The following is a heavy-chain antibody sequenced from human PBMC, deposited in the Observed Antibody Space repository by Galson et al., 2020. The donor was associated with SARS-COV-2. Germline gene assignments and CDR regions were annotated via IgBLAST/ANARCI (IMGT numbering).Heavy chain of an antibody. CDR2: ISYDGSNK. V-gene: IGHV3-30*04. CDR3: ARDRSVSYSYFDY. CDR1: GFTFSSYA. D-gene: IGHD1-26*01. Sequence: GGSLRLSCAASGFTFSSYAMHWVRQAPGKGLEWVAVISYDGSNKYYADSVKGRFTISRDNSKNTLYLQMNSLRAEDTAVYYCARDRSVSYSYFDYWGQGTLVTVSS. J-gene: IGHJ4*02.